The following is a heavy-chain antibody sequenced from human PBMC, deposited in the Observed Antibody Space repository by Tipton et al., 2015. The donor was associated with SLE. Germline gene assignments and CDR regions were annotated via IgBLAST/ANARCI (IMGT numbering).Heavy chain of an antibody. CDR3: ATWLVNHFDY. Sequence: WISYISDGSDYTSYADSVKGRFTISRNNAKNSLYLQMNSLRGEDTALYYCATWLVNHFDYWGRGTQVTVSS. V-gene: IGHV3-11*03. CDR2: ISDGSDYT. J-gene: IGHJ4*02. D-gene: IGHD6-19*01.